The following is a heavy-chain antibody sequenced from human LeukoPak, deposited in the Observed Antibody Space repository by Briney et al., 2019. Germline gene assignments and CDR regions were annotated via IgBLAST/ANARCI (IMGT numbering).Heavy chain of an antibody. CDR3: ARDNYYYYMDV. CDR2: IKEDGSEK. V-gene: IGHV3-7*01. J-gene: IGHJ6*03. CDR1: GFTFSDYW. Sequence: GGSLRLSCAASGFTFSDYWMNWVRQAPGKGLEWVANIKEDGSEKHYVDSVKGRFTISRDNSKNTLYLQMNSLRAEDTAVYYCARDNYYYYMDVWGKGTTVTISS.